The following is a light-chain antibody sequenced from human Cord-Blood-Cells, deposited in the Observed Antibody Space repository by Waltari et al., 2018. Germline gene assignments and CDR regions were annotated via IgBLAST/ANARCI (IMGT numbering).Light chain of an antibody. J-gene: IGKJ1*01. Sequence: DIQMTQSPSSLSASVGDRVTITCRASQSIRSYLNWYQQKPGKAPKPLIYAESSLQSGVPSRFSGSGSGTDFTLTISSLQPEDFATYYCQQSYSTPWTFGQGTKVEIK. V-gene: IGKV1-39*01. CDR3: QQSYSTPWT. CDR2: AES. CDR1: QSIRSY.